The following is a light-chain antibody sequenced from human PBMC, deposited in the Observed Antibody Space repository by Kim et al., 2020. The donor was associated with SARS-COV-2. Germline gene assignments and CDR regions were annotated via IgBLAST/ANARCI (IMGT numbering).Light chain of an antibody. V-gene: IGKV1-12*01. CDR1: QGISNR. Sequence: SAYIGDRVTITCRSSQGISNRLAWYQQKPGRSPKLLIYAASSLQSGVPTRFSGSGSDTDFTLTISSLQPEDFATYYCQQADSFPLTFGGGTKVEI. CDR2: AAS. J-gene: IGKJ4*01. CDR3: QQADSFPLT.